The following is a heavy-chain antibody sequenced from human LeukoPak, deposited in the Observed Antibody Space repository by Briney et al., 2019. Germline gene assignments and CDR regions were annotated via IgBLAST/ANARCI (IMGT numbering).Heavy chain of an antibody. CDR1: GGSFSGYY. V-gene: IGHV4-34*01. CDR3: ARGLRIAAAGQTYYYYYYMDV. D-gene: IGHD6-13*01. J-gene: IGHJ6*03. Sequence: SETLSLTCAVYGGSFSGYYWSWIRQPPGKGLEWIGQINHSGDTNYNPSLMSRVTISADTSKNQFSLKLSSVTAADTAVYYCARGLRIAAAGQTYYYYYYMDVWGKGTTVTVSS. CDR2: INHSGDT.